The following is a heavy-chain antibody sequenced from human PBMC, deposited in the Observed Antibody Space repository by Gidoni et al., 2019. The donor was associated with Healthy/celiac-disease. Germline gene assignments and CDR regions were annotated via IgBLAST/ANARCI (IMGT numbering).Heavy chain of an antibody. V-gene: IGHV4-61*02. Sequence: QVQLQESGPGLVKPSQTLSLTCTVSGGSITSGSYSWIWIRQPAGKGLEWIGRIYPSGSTNYNPSLKSRGTISVDTSKNQFSLKLSSVTAADTAVYYCARAPGSGPFDYWGQGTLVTVSS. CDR3: ARAPGSGPFDY. D-gene: IGHD2-15*01. CDR2: IYPSGST. CDR1: GGSITSGSYS. J-gene: IGHJ4*02.